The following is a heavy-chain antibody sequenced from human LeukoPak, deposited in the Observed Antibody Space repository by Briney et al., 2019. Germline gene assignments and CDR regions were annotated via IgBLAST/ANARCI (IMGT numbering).Heavy chain of an antibody. CDR3: ARLAVAAYDY. V-gene: IGHV4-34*01. CDR1: GVSFSGYY. Sequence: ASETLSLTCAVYGVSFSGYYWSWIRQPPGKGLEWIGEINHSGSTNYNPSLKSRVTISADTSKNQFSLKLSSVTAADTAVYYCARLAVAAYDYWGQGTLVTVSS. D-gene: IGHD6-19*01. CDR2: INHSGST. J-gene: IGHJ4*02.